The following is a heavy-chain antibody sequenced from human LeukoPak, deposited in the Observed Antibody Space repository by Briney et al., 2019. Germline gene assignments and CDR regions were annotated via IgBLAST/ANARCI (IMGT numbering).Heavy chain of an antibody. D-gene: IGHD3-22*01. CDR2: IIPIFGTA. CDR1: GGTFSSYA. J-gene: IGHJ5*02. Sequence: AASVKVSCKASGGTFSSYAISWVRQAPGQGLEWMGGIIPIFGTANYAQKFQGRVTITADKSTSTAYMELSSLRSEDTAVYYCAREPHYYDSSGRGWFDPWGQGTLVTVSS. V-gene: IGHV1-69*06. CDR3: AREPHYYDSSGRGWFDP.